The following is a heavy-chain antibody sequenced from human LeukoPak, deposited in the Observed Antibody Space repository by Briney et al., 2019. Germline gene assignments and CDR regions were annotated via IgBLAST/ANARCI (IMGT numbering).Heavy chain of an antibody. Sequence: GGSLRLSCAASGFTFSDYHMSWIRQASGKGLEWVSYISSSGGTISYADSVKGRFTISRDNAKNSLFLQMNSLRAEDTAVYYCARSSRLGYYYGMDVWGQGTTVTVSS. CDR3: ARSSRLGYYYGMDV. D-gene: IGHD7-27*01. CDR2: ISSSGGTI. CDR1: GFTFSDYH. V-gene: IGHV3-11*01. J-gene: IGHJ6*02.